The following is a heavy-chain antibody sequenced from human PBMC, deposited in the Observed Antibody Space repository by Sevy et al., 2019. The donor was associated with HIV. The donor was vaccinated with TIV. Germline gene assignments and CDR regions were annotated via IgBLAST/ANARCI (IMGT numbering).Heavy chain of an antibody. D-gene: IGHD3-22*01. V-gene: IGHV3-21*01. CDR1: GFTFSVCT. J-gene: IGHJ6*02. CDR3: TQEIGAKNHV. Sequence: GSLRLSCTTSGFTFSVCTMNWVRQAPWKGLEWVASISSSLDTNYADSVKGRFTISRDNTKDSLFLQMNSLRADDTAVYYCTQEIGAKNHVWGQGTTVTVSS. CDR2: ISSSLDT.